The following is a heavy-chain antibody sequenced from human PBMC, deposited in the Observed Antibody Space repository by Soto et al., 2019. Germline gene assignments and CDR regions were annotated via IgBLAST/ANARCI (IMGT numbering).Heavy chain of an antibody. V-gene: IGHV4-30-4*01. CDR3: ASRTSSPYFDY. CDR1: GGSISSGDYY. CDR2: IYYSGST. J-gene: IGHJ4*02. Sequence: QVQLQESGPGLVKPSQTLSLTCTVSGGSISSGDYYWSWIRQPPGKGLEWIGYIYYSGSTYYNPSRTXRXTXSXXTPKSQFSLKLSSVTAADTAVYYCASRTSSPYFDYWGQGTLVTVSS. D-gene: IGHD3-10*01.